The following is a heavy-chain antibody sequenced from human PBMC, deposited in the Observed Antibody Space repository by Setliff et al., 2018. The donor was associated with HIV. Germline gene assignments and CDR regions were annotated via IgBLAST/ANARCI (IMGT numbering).Heavy chain of an antibody. Sequence: SVKVSCKASGGTFTSSAISWVRQARGQGLEWMGAIIPHFDAPQYAQKFQGRVTITADQSTSTAYMELSGLTSEDTAVYYCASPRLDWFFSHFDYWGQGTPVTVSS. CDR3: ASPRLDWFFSHFDY. J-gene: IGHJ4*02. CDR2: IIPHFDAP. D-gene: IGHD3-9*01. CDR1: GGTFTSSA. V-gene: IGHV1-69*13.